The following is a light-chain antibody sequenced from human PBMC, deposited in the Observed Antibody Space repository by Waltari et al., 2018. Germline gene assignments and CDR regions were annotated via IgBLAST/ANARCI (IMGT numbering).Light chain of an antibody. V-gene: IGLV2-23*02. CDR1: SPDLGVSAY. CDR3: CSYAGNNYVL. J-gene: IGLJ2*01. Sequence: QSALTQPASVSGSPGQSITISCTGTSPDLGVSAYVSWYQHHPGKAPKVMIYDVTKRPSGVSNRFSGSKSGNTASLTISGLQAEDEADYYCCSYAGNNYVLFGGGTKLTVL. CDR2: DVT.